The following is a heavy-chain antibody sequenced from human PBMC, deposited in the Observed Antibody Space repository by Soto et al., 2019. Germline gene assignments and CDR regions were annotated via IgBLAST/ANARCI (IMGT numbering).Heavy chain of an antibody. CDR3: ARAGLAQWLVLNY. CDR1: GGTFSSYA. CDR2: IIPIFGTA. V-gene: IGHV1-69*13. J-gene: IGHJ4*02. Sequence: SVKVSCKASGGTFSSYAISWVRQAPGQGLEWMGGIIPIFGTANYVQKFQGRVTITADESTSTAYMELSSLRSEDTAVYYCARAGLAQWLVLNYWGQGTLVTVSS. D-gene: IGHD6-19*01.